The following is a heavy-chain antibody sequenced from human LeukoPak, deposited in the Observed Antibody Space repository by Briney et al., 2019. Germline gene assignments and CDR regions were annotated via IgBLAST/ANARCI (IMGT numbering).Heavy chain of an antibody. CDR2: IYYSGST. Sequence: PSETLSLTCTVSGGSISSYYWSWIRQPPGKGLEWVGYIYYSGSTNYNPSLKSRVTISVDTSKNQFSLKLSSVTAADTAVYYCARVGSSTNGEIDYWGQGTLVTVSS. CDR3: ARVGSSTNGEIDY. V-gene: IGHV4-59*01. D-gene: IGHD2-2*01. J-gene: IGHJ4*02. CDR1: GGSISSYY.